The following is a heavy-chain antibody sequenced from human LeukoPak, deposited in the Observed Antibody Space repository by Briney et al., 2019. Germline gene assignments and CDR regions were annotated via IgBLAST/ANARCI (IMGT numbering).Heavy chain of an antibody. CDR1: GYSISSGYY. V-gene: IGHV4-38-2*02. CDR2: IYHSGST. Sequence: SETLSLTCTVSGYSISSGYYWGWIRQPPGKGLEWIGSIYHSGSTYYNPSLKSRVTISVDTSKNQFSLKLSSVTAADTAAYYCARVSVSDYLWYFDLWGRGTLVTVSS. D-gene: IGHD4-17*01. CDR3: ARVSVSDYLWYFDL. J-gene: IGHJ2*01.